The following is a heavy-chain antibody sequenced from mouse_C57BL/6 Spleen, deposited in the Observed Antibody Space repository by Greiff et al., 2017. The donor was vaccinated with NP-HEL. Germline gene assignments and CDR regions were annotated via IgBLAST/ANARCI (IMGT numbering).Heavy chain of an antibody. J-gene: IGHJ4*01. CDR3: AIPYSNYYAMDY. CDR1: GYTFTSYW. D-gene: IGHD2-5*01. Sequence: QVQLQQPGAELVKPGASVKVSCKASGYTFTSYWMHWVKQRPGQGLEWIGRIHPSDSDTNYNQKFKGKATLTVDKSSSTSYMQLSSLTSEDSAVYYFAIPYSNYYAMDYWGQGTSVTVSS. V-gene: IGHV1-74*01. CDR2: IHPSDSDT.